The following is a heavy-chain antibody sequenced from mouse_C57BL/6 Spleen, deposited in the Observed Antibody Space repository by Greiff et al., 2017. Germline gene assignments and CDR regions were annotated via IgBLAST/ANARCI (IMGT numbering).Heavy chain of an antibody. Sequence: EVKLVESEGGLVQPGSSMKLSCTASGFTFSDYYMAWVRQVPEKGLEWVANINYDGSSTYYLDSLKSRFIISRDNAKNILYLQVSSLKSEDTATYYCARLRQGGYYFDYWGQGTTLTVSS. CDR2: INYDGSST. J-gene: IGHJ2*01. CDR3: ARLRQGGYYFDY. V-gene: IGHV5-16*01. CDR1: GFTFSDYY. D-gene: IGHD2-12*01.